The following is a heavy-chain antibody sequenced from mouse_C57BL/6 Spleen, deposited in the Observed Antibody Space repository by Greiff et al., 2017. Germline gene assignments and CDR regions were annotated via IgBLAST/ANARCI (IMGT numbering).Heavy chain of an antibody. CDR3: ARRASYSSRAMGY. CDR2: IDPSDSYT. V-gene: IGHV1-50*01. D-gene: IGHD1-1*01. J-gene: IGHJ4*01. CDR1: GYTFTSYW. Sequence: QVQLQQPGAELVKPGASVKLSCKASGYTFTSYWMQWVKQRPGQGLEWIGEIDPSDSYTNYNQKFKGKATLTVDTSSSTAYMQLSCLTSEDSAVYYCARRASYSSRAMGYWGQGTSVTVSS.